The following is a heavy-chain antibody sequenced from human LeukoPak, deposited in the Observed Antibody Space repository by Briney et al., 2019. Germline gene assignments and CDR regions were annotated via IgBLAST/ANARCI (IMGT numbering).Heavy chain of an antibody. J-gene: IGHJ5*02. CDR2: ISGSGGST. CDR3: AKDPRQLRYFDWYNWFDP. Sequence: GGSLRLSCAASGFTFSSYGMSWVRQAPGKRLELVSAISGSGGSTYYADSVKSRFTISRDNSKNTLYLQMNSLRAEDTAVYYCAKDPRQLRYFDWYNWFDPWGQGTLVTVSS. D-gene: IGHD3-9*01. V-gene: IGHV3-23*01. CDR1: GFTFSSYG.